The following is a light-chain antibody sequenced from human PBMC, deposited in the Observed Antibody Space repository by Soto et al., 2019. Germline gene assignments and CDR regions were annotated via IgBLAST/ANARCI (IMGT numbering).Light chain of an antibody. J-gene: IGLJ2*01. V-gene: IGLV1-40*01. Sequence: QSVLTQPPSVSGAPGQRVTISCTGSSSNIGAGRGVHWYQQLPGTAPKLLIYDNSNRPSGVPERFSASKSGTSASLAITGLQAEDEADYYCQSYDSSLSGHVVFGGGTKLTVL. CDR1: SSNIGAGRG. CDR2: DNS. CDR3: QSYDSSLSGHVV.